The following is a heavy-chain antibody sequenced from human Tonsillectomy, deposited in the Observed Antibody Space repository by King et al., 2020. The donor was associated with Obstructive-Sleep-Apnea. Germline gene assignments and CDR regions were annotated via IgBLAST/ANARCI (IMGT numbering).Heavy chain of an antibody. CDR2: IHYSGST. CDR3: ARTGTYGGY. J-gene: IGHJ4*02. CDR1: GGSISSSY. D-gene: IGHD2-15*01. Sequence: VQLQESGPGLVKPSETLSLTCTVSGGSISSSYWSWIRQPPGKGLEWIGYIHYSGSTNHNPSLKSRVTISLDTSKNQFSLNLNSVTAADTAMYYCARTGTYGGYWGQGTLVTVSS. V-gene: IGHV4-59*01.